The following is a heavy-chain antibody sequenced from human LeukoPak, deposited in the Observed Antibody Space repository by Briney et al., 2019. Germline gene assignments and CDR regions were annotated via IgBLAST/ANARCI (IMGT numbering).Heavy chain of an antibody. CDR3: ATGNEQFFDWLVTYNFDN. CDR2: TSYDGRSK. Sequence: PGRSLTLSCAASGFAFNNYAMHWVRHSPGKGLEWVAVTSYDGRSKYYADSVKGRFTISRDNSTNTLYLQMKSLRTEDTAWYYCATGNEQFFDWLVTYNFDNWGQGTLVTVSS. J-gene: IGHJ4*02. V-gene: IGHV3-30*03. D-gene: IGHD3-9*01. CDR1: GFAFNNYA.